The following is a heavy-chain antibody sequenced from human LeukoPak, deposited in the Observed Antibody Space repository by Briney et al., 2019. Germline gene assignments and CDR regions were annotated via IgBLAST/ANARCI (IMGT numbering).Heavy chain of an antibody. D-gene: IGHD2-2*01. J-gene: IGHJ4*02. CDR2: IYYSGST. CDR3: ARQGRGIQPQTYFDY. V-gene: IGHV4-39*01. CDR1: GGSISSGSYY. Sequence: PSETLSLTCTVSGGSISSGSYYWGWIRQPPGKGLEWIGSIYYSGSTYYNPSLKSRVTISVDTSKSQFSLRLSSVTAADSAVYYCARQGRGIQPQTYFDYWGQGTLVTVSS.